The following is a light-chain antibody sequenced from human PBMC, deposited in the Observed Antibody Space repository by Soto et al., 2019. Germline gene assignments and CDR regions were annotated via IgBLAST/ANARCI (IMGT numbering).Light chain of an antibody. CDR2: DAS. CDR3: QQRSNWPIT. CDR1: RSVSSY. Sequence: EIVLTQSPATLSLSPCESATLSWRATRSVSSYLAWYQQKPGQAPRLLIYDASSRPTDIPARFSGSGPGTDFTLTISSLEPEDFALYYCQQRSNWPITFGQGTRLEI. V-gene: IGKV3-11*01. J-gene: IGKJ5*01.